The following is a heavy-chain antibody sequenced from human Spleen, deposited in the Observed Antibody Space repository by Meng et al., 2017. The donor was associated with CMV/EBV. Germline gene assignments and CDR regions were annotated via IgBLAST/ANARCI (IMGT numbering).Heavy chain of an antibody. CDR3: ARRSGYYTGNVY. J-gene: IGHJ4*02. Sequence: SETLSLTCTVSGYSISSGYYWGWIRQPPGKGLEWIGSIYHSGSTYYNPSLKSRVTISVDTSKNQFSLKLSSVTAADTAVYYCARRSGYYTGNVYWGQGTLVTVS. D-gene: IGHD3-3*01. CDR1: GYSISSGYY. V-gene: IGHV4-38-2*02. CDR2: IYHSGST.